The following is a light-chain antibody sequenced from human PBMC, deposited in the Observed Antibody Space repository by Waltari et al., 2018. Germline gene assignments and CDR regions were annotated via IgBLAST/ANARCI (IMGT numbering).Light chain of an antibody. Sequence: EIVLTQSPGTLSLSPGERATLSCRASQSVSSSYLAWYQQNLGQAPRLLIYGASSRATGIPDRFSGSGSGTDFTLTISRLEPEDFAVYYCQQYGRSWNTFGQGTKLEIK. CDR3: QQYGRSWNT. J-gene: IGKJ2*01. CDR2: GAS. V-gene: IGKV3-20*01. CDR1: QSVSSSY.